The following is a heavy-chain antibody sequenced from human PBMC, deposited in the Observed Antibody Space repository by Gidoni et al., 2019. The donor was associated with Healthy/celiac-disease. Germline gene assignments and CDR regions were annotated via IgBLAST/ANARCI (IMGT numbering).Heavy chain of an antibody. CDR3: ARELSYYDNPGFDY. V-gene: IGHV3-66*02. D-gene: IGHD3-22*01. CDR1: GFTVSSNY. Sequence: EVQLVESGGGLVQPGGSLRLSCAASGFTVSSNYMSWVRQAPGKGLEWVSVIYSGGSTYYADSVKGRFTISRDNSKNTLYLQMNSLRAEDTAVYYCARELSYYDNPGFDYWGQGTLVTVSS. J-gene: IGHJ4*02. CDR2: IYSGGST.